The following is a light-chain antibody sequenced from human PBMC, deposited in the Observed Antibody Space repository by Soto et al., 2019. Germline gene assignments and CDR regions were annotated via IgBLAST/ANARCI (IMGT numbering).Light chain of an antibody. V-gene: IGKV3-11*01. Sequence: EIVLTQSPGTLSLSPGERATLSCRASQSVTKSLAWYQQKPGQAPRLLIYGASSRATGIPARFRGSGSGTDFTLTISSLQSEDFAVYYCQQRSNWPITFGQGTRLEIK. CDR1: QSVTKS. J-gene: IGKJ5*01. CDR3: QQRSNWPIT. CDR2: GAS.